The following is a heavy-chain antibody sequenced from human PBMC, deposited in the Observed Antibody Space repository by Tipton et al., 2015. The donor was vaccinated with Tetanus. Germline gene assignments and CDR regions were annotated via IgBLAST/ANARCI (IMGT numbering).Heavy chain of an antibody. D-gene: IGHD2-2*01. J-gene: IGHJ6*02. CDR2: IGTAGDT. CDR3: ARGYCSSTSCYPYYYYGMDV. CDR1: GFTFSSYD. Sequence: SLRLSCAASGFTFSSYDMHWVRQATGKGLEWVSAIGTAGDTYYPGSVKGRFTISRENAKNSLYLQMNSLRAGDTAVYYCARGYCSSTSCYPYYYYGMDVWGQGTTVTVS. V-gene: IGHV3-13*01.